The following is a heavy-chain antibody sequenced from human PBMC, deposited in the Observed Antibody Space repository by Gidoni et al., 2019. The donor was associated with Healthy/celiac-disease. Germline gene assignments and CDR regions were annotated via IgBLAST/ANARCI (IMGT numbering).Heavy chain of an antibody. CDR3: ARLITMVRGKTSAGVKLFDY. D-gene: IGHD3-10*01. CDR1: GYSFTSYW. V-gene: IGHV5-51*01. Sequence: EVQLVQSAAEVKKPGASLKISCKGSGYSFTSYWIGWVRQMPGKRLEWMGIIYPGDSDTRYSPSFQGQVTISADKSISTAYLQWSSLKASDTAMYYCARLITMVRGKTSAGVKLFDYWGQGTLVTVSS. CDR2: IYPGDSDT. J-gene: IGHJ4*02.